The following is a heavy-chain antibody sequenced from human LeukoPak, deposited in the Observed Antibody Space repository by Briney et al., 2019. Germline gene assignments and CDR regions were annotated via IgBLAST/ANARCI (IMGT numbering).Heavy chain of an antibody. J-gene: IGHJ4*02. V-gene: IGHV3-30*18. CDR1: GFTFSSYG. CDR3: AKDELDSSGYYTGDY. CDR2: ISYDGSNK. D-gene: IGHD3-22*01. Sequence: PGGSLRLSCAASGFTFSSYGMHWVRQAPGKGLEWVAVISYDGSNKYYADSVKGRFIISRDNSKNTLYLQMNSLRAEDTAVYYCAKDELDSSGYYTGDYWGQGTLVTVSS.